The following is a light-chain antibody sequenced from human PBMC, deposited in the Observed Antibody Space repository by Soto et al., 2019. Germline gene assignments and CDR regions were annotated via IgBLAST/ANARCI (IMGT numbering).Light chain of an antibody. CDR2: DVS. V-gene: IGLV2-14*01. CDR3: SSYTSSSTYV. CDR1: SSDVGGYNY. Sequence: QSALTQPASVSGSPRQSITMSCTGTSSDVGGYNYVSWYQQHPGKAPKLMIYDVSNRPAGVSNRFSGSKSGNTASLTISGLQAEDEADYYCSSYTSSSTYVFGTWTKVTVL. J-gene: IGLJ1*01.